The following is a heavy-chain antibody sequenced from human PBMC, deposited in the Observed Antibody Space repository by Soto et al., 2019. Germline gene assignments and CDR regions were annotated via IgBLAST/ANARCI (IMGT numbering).Heavy chain of an antibody. Sequence: SETLSLTCAVYGGSFGGYYWSWIGQRPGKGLEWIGEINHSGSTNYNPSLKSRVTISVDTSKNQFSLKLSSVTAADTAVYYCARGPGRYDFWSGNGGRDAFDIWGQGTMVTVS. CDR1: GGSFGGYY. D-gene: IGHD3-3*01. J-gene: IGHJ3*02. CDR2: INHSGST. V-gene: IGHV4-34*01. CDR3: ARGPGRYDFWSGNGGRDAFDI.